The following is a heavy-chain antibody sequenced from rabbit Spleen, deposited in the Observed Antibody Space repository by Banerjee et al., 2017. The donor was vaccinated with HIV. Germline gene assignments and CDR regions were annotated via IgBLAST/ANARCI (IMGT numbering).Heavy chain of an antibody. V-gene: IGHV1S45*01. D-gene: IGHD1-1*01. CDR1: GFSFSNKAV. CDR3: ARNYVNAFDP. CDR2: INAVTGKA. J-gene: IGHJ2*01. Sequence: QEQLEESGGDLVKPEGSLTLSCTASGFSFSNKAVMCWVRQAPGKGLEWIACINAVTGKAVYASWAKGRFTISKTSSTTVTLQMTSLTAADTATYFCARNYVNAFDPWGPGTLVTVS.